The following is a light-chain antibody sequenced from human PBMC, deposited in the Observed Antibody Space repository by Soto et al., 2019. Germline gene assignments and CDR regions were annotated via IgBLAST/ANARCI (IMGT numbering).Light chain of an antibody. CDR1: QSASSNY. J-gene: IGKJ1*01. CDR3: QQYGSSPWT. V-gene: IGKV3-20*01. Sequence: EIVLTQSPGTPSLSPGERATLSCRASQSASSNYLAWYQQTPGQAPRLLIYGASNRATDTPDRFSGSGSGADFSLTISRLEPEDFAVYYCQQYGSSPWTFGQGTKVDIK. CDR2: GAS.